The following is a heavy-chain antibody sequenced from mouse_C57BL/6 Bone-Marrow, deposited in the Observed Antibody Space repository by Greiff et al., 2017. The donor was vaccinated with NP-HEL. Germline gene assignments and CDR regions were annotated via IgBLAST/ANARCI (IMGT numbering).Heavy chain of an antibody. CDR1: GYTFTDYY. CDR3: ARWNY. J-gene: IGHJ2*01. CDR2: IYPGSGNT. Sequence: QVQLQQSGAELVRPAASVKLSCKASGYTFTDYYINWVKQRPGQGLEWIARIYPGSGNTYYNEKFKGKATLTAEKSSSTAYMQLSSLTSEDSAVYFCARWNYWGQGTTLTVSS. V-gene: IGHV1-76*01.